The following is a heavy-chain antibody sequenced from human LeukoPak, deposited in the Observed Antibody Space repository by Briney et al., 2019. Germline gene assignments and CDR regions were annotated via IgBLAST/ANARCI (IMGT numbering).Heavy chain of an antibody. D-gene: IGHD3-22*01. J-gene: IGHJ4*02. CDR2: IIPIFGTA. Sequence: GASVKVSCKASGGTFSSYAISWVRQAPGQGLEWMGGIIPIFGTANYAQKFQGRVTITADESTSTAYMELSSLRSEDTAVYYCARAADSGYYFDYWGQGTLVTVSS. V-gene: IGHV1-69*13. CDR3: ARAADSGYYFDY. CDR1: GGTFSSYA.